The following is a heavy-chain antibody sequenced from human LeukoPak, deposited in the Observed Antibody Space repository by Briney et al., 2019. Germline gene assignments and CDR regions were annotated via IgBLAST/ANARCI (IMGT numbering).Heavy chain of an antibody. CDR1: GFTFSRYW. CDR2: IKHDGTET. J-gene: IGHJ4*02. Sequence: GGSLRLSCAASGFTFSRYWMSWVRQAPGKGLEWVANIKHDGTETYYVDSVKDRFTISRDNAKNSLYLQMNSLRAEDTAVYYCARDEFRGGNTAMVKFDYWGQGTLVTVSS. CDR3: ARDEFRGGNTAMVKFDY. V-gene: IGHV3-7*01. D-gene: IGHD5-18*01.